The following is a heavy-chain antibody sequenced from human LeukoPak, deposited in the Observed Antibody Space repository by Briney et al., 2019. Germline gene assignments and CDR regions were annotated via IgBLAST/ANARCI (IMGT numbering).Heavy chain of an antibody. CDR1: GYTFTSYY. CDR2: INPSGGST. V-gene: IGHV1-46*01. D-gene: IGHD4-23*01. J-gene: IGHJ4*02. CDR3: ARAYGGNYPFDY. Sequence: ASVKVSCKASGYTFTSYYMHWVRQAPGQGLEWMGIINPSGGSTGYAQKFQGRVTMTRDTSTSTVYMELSSLRSEDTAVYYCARAYGGNYPFDYWGQGTLVTVSS.